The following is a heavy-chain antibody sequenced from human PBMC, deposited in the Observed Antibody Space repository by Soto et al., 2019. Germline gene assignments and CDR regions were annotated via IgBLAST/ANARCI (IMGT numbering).Heavy chain of an antibody. D-gene: IGHD6-13*01. CDR1: GGSVSSGSYY. V-gene: IGHV4-61*01. Sequence: QVQLQESGPGLVKPSETLSLTCTVSGGSVSSGSYYWSWIRQPPGKGLEWIGYIYYSGSTNYNPSLKSRVTISVDTSKNQFSLKLSSVTAADTAVYYCARAAYSPFDPWGQGTLVTVSS. CDR3: ARAAYSPFDP. CDR2: IYYSGST. J-gene: IGHJ5*02.